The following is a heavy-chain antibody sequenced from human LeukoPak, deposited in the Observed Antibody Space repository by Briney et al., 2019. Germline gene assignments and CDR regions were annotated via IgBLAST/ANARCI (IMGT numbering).Heavy chain of an antibody. CDR3: ARGLGWGATIFDY. CDR1: GDSITSYY. V-gene: IGHV4-59*01. Sequence: SESLSLTCTVSGDSITSYYWTWIRQPPGKGLEWIGYMYHSGTTSNNPSLKSRVTISVDTSKNQFSLKVRSVTAADTAVYYCARGLGWGATIFDYWGQGALVTVSS. D-gene: IGHD1-26*01. J-gene: IGHJ4*02. CDR2: MYHSGTT.